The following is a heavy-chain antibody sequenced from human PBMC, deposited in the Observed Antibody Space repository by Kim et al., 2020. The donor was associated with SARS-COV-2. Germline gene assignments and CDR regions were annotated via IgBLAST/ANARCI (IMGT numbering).Heavy chain of an antibody. D-gene: IGHD3-16*01. Sequence: GGSLRLSCEASGFTFSHYGMHWVRQAPGKGLEWVAVISSDGSYSNYAESVRGRFTISRDKSKNTLYLQMDRLTVEDTAVYYCAWPPFGDYVRDYFEYWGLGTLVTVSA. CDR1: GFTFSHYG. J-gene: IGHJ4*02. CDR3: AWPPFGDYVRDYFEY. CDR2: ISSDGSYS. V-gene: IGHV3-33*05.